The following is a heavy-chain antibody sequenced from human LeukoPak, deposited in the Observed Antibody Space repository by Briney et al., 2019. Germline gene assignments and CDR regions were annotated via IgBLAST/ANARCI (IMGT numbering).Heavy chain of an antibody. CDR3: ARVGWAVITYYSYYMDV. D-gene: IGHD4-11*01. CDR2: VKQDGSEK. J-gene: IGHJ6*03. Sequence: GGSLRLSCVASGFTFRNYWMCWVRQAPGKGLECVANVKQDGSEKYYVDSVMGRFTISRDNAKNSLYLQVNSLRAEDTAVYYCARVGWAVITYYSYYMDVWGKGTTVTVSS. V-gene: IGHV3-7*01. CDR1: GFTFRNYW.